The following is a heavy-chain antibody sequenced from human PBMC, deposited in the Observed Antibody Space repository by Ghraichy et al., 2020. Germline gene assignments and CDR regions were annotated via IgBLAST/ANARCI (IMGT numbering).Heavy chain of an antibody. J-gene: IGHJ4*02. CDR1: GGSISSYY. V-gene: IGHV4-59*01. CDR2: IYYSGST. D-gene: IGHD5-18*01. CDR3: ARVEDTAMVN. Sequence: SETLSLTCTVSGGSISSYYWSWIRQPPGKGLEWIGYIYYSGSTNYNPSFKSRVTISVDTSKNQFSLKLSSVTAADTAVYYCARVEDTAMVNWGQGTLVTVSS.